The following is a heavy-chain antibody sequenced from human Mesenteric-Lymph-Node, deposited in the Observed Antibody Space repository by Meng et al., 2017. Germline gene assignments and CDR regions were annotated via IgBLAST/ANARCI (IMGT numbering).Heavy chain of an antibody. CDR3: ARDRGTYSYYYYGMDV. Sequence: GSLRLSCAVSGGSISSSNWWSWVRQPPGKGLEWIGEIYHSGSTNYNPSLKSRVTISVDKSKNQFSLKLSSVTAADTAVYYCARDRGTYSYYYYGMDVWGPGTTVTVSS. CDR2: IYHSGST. D-gene: IGHD1-26*01. J-gene: IGHJ6*02. V-gene: IGHV4-4*02. CDR1: GGSISSSNW.